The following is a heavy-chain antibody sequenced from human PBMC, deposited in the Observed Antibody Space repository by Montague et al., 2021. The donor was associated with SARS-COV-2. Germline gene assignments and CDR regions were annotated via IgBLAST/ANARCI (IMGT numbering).Heavy chain of an antibody. CDR1: GDSVSSNSVA. V-gene: IGHV6-1*01. D-gene: IGHD3-10*01. CDR2: TYYRSKWYS. CDR3: ASRREGNYNVMDV. Sequence: YAISGDSVSSNSVAWSWIRQSPSRGLEWLGRTYYRSKWYSDYASSVRGRLTVNPDASKNEFSLELNYVTPEDTAIYYCASRREGNYNVMDVWGQGTTVTVSS. J-gene: IGHJ6*01.